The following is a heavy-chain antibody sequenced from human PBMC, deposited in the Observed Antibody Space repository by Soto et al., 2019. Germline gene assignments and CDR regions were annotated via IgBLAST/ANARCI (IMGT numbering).Heavy chain of an antibody. CDR3: ARGFDAFDI. CDR2: INQSGST. V-gene: IGHV4-34*01. J-gene: IGHJ3*02. Sequence: QVQLQQWGAGLLKPSETLSLTCAVYGGSFSGYYWSWIRQPPGKGLEWIGEINQSGSTNYNPSLKSRVTISEDTSKKQFSLKLTSVTAADTAVYYCARGFDAFDIWGQGTMVTVSS. CDR1: GGSFSGYY.